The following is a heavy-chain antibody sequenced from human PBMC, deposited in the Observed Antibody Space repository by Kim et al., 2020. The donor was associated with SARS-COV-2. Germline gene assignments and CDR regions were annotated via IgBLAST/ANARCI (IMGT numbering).Heavy chain of an antibody. CDR2: IGGSSSGFYI. J-gene: IGHJ4*02. D-gene: IGHD6-6*01. CDR3: ARDQQLGPNFDY. Sequence: GGSLRLSCAASGFTFSAYSVNWVRQAPGKGLEWVSSIGGSSSGFYIYYADSVRGRFTISRDNAKNSLYLQMNSLRAEDTAVYFCARDQQLGPNFDYWGQGTLVTVSS. V-gene: IGHV3-21*01. CDR1: GFTFSAYS.